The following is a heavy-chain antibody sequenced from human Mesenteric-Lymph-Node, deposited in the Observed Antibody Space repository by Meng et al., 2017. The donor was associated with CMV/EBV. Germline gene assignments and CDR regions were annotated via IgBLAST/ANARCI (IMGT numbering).Heavy chain of an antibody. Sequence: ASVKVSCKASGYTFTTYGISWVRQAPGQGLEWMGWISPYNGKTKHAQNVQGRVTMTTDTSTSTAYMELRSLRSDDTAVYYCARDTGSTSSYYYYYGMDVWGQGTTVTVSS. CDR1: GYTFTTYG. CDR3: ARDTGSTSSYYYYYGMDV. V-gene: IGHV1-18*01. D-gene: IGHD2-2*01. J-gene: IGHJ6*02. CDR2: ISPYNGKT.